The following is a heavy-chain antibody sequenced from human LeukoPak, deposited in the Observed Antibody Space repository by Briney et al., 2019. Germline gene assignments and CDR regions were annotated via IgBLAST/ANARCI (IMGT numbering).Heavy chain of an antibody. V-gene: IGHV1-24*01. D-gene: IGHD3-22*01. CDR3: ATGAIVFDY. J-gene: IGHJ4*02. CDR2: VGHEDGTT. CDR1: GFTLSKIS. Sequence: ASVRVSCKVSGFTLSKISIDWVRQSPGKGPEWMGRVGHEDGTTIHAQKFQGRFNMAVDTATDTAYLEMSSLMSADTAIYYCATGAIVFDYWGQGTLVTVSS.